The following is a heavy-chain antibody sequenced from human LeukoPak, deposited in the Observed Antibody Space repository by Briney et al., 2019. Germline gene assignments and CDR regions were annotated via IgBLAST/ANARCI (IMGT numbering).Heavy chain of an antibody. CDR3: ARGARWLSDRMDV. CDR1: GGSFSGYY. Sequence: SETLSLTCAVYGGSFSGYYWSWIPQPPGKGLEWIGEINHSGSTNYNPSLKSRVTISVDTSKNQFSLKLSSVTAADTAVYYCARGARWLSDRMDVWGQGTTVTVSS. D-gene: IGHD2-21*01. CDR2: INHSGST. V-gene: IGHV4-34*01. J-gene: IGHJ6*02.